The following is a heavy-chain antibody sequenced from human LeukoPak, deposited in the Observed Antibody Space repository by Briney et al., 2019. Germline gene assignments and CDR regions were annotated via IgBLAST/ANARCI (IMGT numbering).Heavy chain of an antibody. CDR3: ARRAGAYSHPYDY. V-gene: IGHV3-53*01. CDR2: IYSDNT. D-gene: IGHD4/OR15-4a*01. CDR1: GFTVSSNS. J-gene: IGHJ4*02. Sequence: GGSLRLSCTVSGFTVSSNSMSWVRQAPGKGLEWVSFIYSDNTHYSDSVQGRFTISRDNSKNTLYLQMNSLRAEATAVYYCARRAGAYSHPYDYWGQGTLVTVSS.